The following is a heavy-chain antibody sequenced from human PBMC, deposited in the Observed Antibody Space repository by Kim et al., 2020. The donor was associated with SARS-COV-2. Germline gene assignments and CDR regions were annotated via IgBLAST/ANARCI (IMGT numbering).Heavy chain of an antibody. CDR3: ARHRAGIAVAYYFDY. V-gene: IGHV4-39*01. D-gene: IGHD6-19*01. J-gene: IGHJ4*02. CDR2: IYYSGST. CDR1: GGSISSSSYY. Sequence: SETLSLTCTVSGGSISSSSYYWGWIRQPPGKGLEWIGSIYYSGSTYYNPSLKSRVTISVDTSKNQFSLKLSSVTAADTAVYYCARHRAGIAVAYYFDYWGQGTLVTVSS.